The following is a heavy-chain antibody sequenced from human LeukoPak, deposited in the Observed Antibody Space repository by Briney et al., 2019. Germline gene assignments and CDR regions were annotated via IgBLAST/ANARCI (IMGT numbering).Heavy chain of an antibody. CDR1: GFTLGSYA. D-gene: IGHD4-17*01. CDR3: ASGAPMTTVTTGDY. J-gene: IGHJ4*02. Sequence: GGSLRLSCAASGFTLGSYAVNWVRQAPGKGLEWVSVISGSGDSTYYADSVKGRFTISRDNAKNTLYLQMNSLRAGDTAVYYCASGAPMTTVTTGDYWGQGTLVTVSS. CDR2: ISGSGDST. V-gene: IGHV3-23*01.